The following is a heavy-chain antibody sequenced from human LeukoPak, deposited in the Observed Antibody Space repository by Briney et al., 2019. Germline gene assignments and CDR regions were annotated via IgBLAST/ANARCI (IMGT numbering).Heavy chain of an antibody. V-gene: IGHV3-11*04. CDR3: ARGEYYFDY. CDR1: GFFFSDYY. CDR2: ISSSGRTI. J-gene: IGHJ4*02. Sequence: PGGSLRLSCAASGFFFSDYYMTWIRQAPGKGLEWISYISSSGRTIYYADSLKGRFTVSRDNAKNSLYLRMNNLRAEDTAVYYCARGEYYFDYWGQGTLVTVSS.